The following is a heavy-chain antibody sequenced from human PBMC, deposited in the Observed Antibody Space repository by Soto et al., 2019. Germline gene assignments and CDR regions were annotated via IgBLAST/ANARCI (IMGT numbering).Heavy chain of an antibody. Sequence: EVQLLESGGGLVQPGRSLRLSCAASGFTFSSYAMNWVRQAPGKGLEWVSAMSGTGGSTSYADSVKGRFTLSRDNSKNTLYLQMSSLRVEDTAAFYCAKAGFSSGWSPSYFDYWGQGTLVTVSS. CDR1: GFTFSSYA. CDR3: AKAGFSSGWSPSYFDY. J-gene: IGHJ4*02. D-gene: IGHD6-19*01. CDR2: MSGTGGST. V-gene: IGHV3-23*01.